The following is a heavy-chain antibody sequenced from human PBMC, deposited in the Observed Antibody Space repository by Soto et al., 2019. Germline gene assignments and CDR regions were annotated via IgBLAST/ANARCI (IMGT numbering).Heavy chain of an antibody. D-gene: IGHD3-3*01. CDR1: GNSFRSGSYY. J-gene: IGHJ4*02. V-gene: IGHV4-61*01. Sequence: PSETLSLTCIVSGNSFRSGSYYWSWIRQPPGKGLEWIGYVYHTGRTSYNPSLKSRVAISMDTSRNHFSLDLDSVTAADTAVYFCARDFDYFDSWGRGVLVTVSS. CDR2: VYHTGRT. CDR3: ARDFDYFDS.